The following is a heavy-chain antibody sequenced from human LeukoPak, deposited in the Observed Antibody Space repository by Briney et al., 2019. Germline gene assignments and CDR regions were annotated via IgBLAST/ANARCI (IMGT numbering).Heavy chain of an antibody. CDR2: MNPYTGKT. V-gene: IGHV1-8*03. Sequence: AASVKVSCKTSGYPFPNFDINWVRQATGQGLEWLGWMNPYTGKTGYAQKFQGRVTFTGDTSIRTAYMEVSSLTSEDTAVYYCARAPIPYYYDSSAYYSDYWGQGTLVTVSS. CDR3: ARAPIPYYYDSSAYYSDY. CDR1: GYPFPNFD. D-gene: IGHD3-22*01. J-gene: IGHJ4*02.